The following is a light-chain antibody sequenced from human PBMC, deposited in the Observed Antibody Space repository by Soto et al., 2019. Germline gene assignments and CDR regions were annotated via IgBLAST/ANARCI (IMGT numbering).Light chain of an antibody. V-gene: IGLV1-47*02. CDR1: SSNIGSNY. J-gene: IGLJ1*01. CDR3: AAWDDSLSGYV. CDR2: SYN. Sequence: QSVLTQPRSVSGSPGQSVTISCTGSSSNIGSNYVYWYQQLPGTAPRLLIYSYNERPSGVPDRFSGSKSGTSASLAISGLRSEDEADYYCAAWDDSLSGYVFGTGTKVTVL.